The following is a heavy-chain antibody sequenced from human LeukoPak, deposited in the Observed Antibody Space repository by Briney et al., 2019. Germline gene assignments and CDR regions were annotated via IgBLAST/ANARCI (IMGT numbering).Heavy chain of an antibody. D-gene: IGHD3-3*01. Sequence: GASVKVSCKASGYTFSVYGITWVGQAPGQGLEWMGWISPYNGNTSYAQKLQGRVTMTTDTSTSTAYMELKSLRSDDTAVYYCAREFRPYCDFWGDYYIFDYWGQGTLVTVSS. CDR2: ISPYNGNT. V-gene: IGHV1-18*01. CDR1: GYTFSVYG. CDR3: AREFRPYCDFWGDYYIFDY. J-gene: IGHJ4*02.